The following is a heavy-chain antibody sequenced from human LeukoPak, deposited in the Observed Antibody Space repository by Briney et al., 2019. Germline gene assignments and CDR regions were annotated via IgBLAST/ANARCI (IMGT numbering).Heavy chain of an antibody. Sequence: PSETLSLTCAVSGGSIIRNNLWSWVRQPPGKGLEWIGEIHHSGSTNYNTSLKSRVTISLDKSKNQFSLKLTSVTAADTAMYYCARGDESVSSTSCSVWGQGTRVTVSS. CDR3: ARGDESVSSTSCSV. D-gene: IGHD2-2*01. CDR1: GGSIIRNNL. CDR2: IHHSGST. V-gene: IGHV4-4*02. J-gene: IGHJ4*02.